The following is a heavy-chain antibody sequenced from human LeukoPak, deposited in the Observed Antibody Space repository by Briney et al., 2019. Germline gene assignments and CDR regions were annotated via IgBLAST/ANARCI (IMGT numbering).Heavy chain of an antibody. J-gene: IGHJ4*02. CDR2: VYYSGST. Sequence: SETLSLTCTVSGGSISTYYWSWIRQPPRKGLEWIGYVYYSGSTNYNPSLKSRVTISVDTSKNQFSLKLTAVTAADMAVYYCARGGGLFEYWGQGTLVAVSS. V-gene: IGHV4-59*01. CDR1: GGSISTYY. CDR3: ARGGGLFEY.